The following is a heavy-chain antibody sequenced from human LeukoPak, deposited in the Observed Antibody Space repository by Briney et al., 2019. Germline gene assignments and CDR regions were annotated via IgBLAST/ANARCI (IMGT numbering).Heavy chain of an antibody. V-gene: IGHV4-38-2*01. CDR1: GYSFTSGHY. CDR2: IYHTGSA. D-gene: IGHD2-2*01. J-gene: IGHJ4*02. Sequence: SETLSLTCSVSGYSFTSGHYWGWIRQPPGKGLEWIANIYHTGSAHYNASLKSRVTISVDTSKNQFSQKLSSVTAADTAVYYCARYCTSTTCILRGFDYWGQGTLVTVSS. CDR3: ARYCTSTTCILRGFDY.